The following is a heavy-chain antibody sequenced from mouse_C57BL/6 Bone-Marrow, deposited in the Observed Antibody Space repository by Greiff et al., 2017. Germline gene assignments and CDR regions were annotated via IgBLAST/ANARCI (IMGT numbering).Heavy chain of an antibody. J-gene: IGHJ2*01. CDR2: IDPDTGGT. Sequence: VQLQESGAELVRPGASVTLSCKASGYTFTDYEMHWVKQTPVHGLEWIGAIDPDTGGTAYNQKFKGKAILTADKSSSTAYMELRSLTSEDSAVYYCTPLLREGDDWGQGTTLTVSS. V-gene: IGHV1-15*01. CDR3: TPLLREGDD. D-gene: IGHD2-10*01. CDR1: GYTFTDYE.